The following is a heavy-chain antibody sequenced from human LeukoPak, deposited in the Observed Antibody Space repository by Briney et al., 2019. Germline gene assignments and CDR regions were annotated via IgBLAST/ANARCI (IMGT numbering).Heavy chain of an antibody. Sequence: GGSLTLSCAASGFTFSSNWMHWVRQAPGKGLVWVSRINSDGSSTTYAESVNGRFTISRDNAKNTLYLQMNSLRAEDTALYYCARAKITIFGVVIISYYFDYWGQGTLVTVSS. CDR1: GFTFSSNW. V-gene: IGHV3-74*01. D-gene: IGHD3-3*01. CDR3: ARAKITIFGVVIISYYFDY. CDR2: INSDGSST. J-gene: IGHJ4*02.